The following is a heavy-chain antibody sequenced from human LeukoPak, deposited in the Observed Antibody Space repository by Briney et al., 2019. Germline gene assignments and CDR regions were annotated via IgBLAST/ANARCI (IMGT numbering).Heavy chain of an antibody. CDR2: ISSSSSYI. CDR3: ARASNLYYDSSGYYYFDY. D-gene: IGHD3-22*01. CDR1: GFTFSSYS. J-gene: IGHJ4*02. V-gene: IGHV3-21*01. Sequence: PGGSLRLSCAASGFTFSSYSMNWVRQAPGKGLEWVSSISSSSSYIYYADSVKGRFTISGDNVKNSLYLQMNSLRAEDTAVYYCARASNLYYDSSGYYYFDYWGQGTLVTVSS.